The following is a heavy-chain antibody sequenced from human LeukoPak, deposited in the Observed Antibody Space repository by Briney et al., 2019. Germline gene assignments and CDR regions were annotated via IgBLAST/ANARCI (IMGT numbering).Heavy chain of an antibody. CDR1: GGSFSGYY. Sequence: NPSETLSLTCAVYGGSFSGYYWSWIRQPPGKGLEWIGEINHSGSTNYNPSLKSRVTISVDTSKNQFSLKLSSVTAADTAVYYCARGARFDPWGQGTLVTVSS. CDR2: INHSGST. CDR3: ARGARFDP. J-gene: IGHJ5*02. V-gene: IGHV4-34*01.